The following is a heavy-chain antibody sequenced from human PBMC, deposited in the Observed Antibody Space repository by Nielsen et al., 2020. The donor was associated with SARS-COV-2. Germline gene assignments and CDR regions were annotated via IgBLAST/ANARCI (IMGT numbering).Heavy chain of an antibody. V-gene: IGHV3-30-3*01. D-gene: IGHD2-2*01. J-gene: IGHJ3*02. CDR2: ISYDENNK. Sequence: WIRQPPGKGLECVAVISYDENNKYYADSVKGRFTISRDNSKNTLYLQMNSLRAEDTALYHCARGGCSSTSCYFGGYAFDIWGQGTMVTVSS. CDR3: ARGGCSSTSCYFGGYAFDI.